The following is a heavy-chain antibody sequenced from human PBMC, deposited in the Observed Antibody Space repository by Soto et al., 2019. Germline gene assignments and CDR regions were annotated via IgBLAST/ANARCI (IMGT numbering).Heavy chain of an antibody. Sequence: PTETLSLTCTVSGGSISSSSYYWGWIRQPPGKGLEWIGSIYYSGSTYYNPSLKSRVTISVDTSKNQFSLKLSSVTAADTAVYYCARSYSSAFDICGQGKMVTVSS. V-gene: IGHV4-39*01. CDR1: GGSISSSSYY. CDR2: IYYSGST. D-gene: IGHD6-13*01. J-gene: IGHJ3*02. CDR3: ARSYSSAFDI.